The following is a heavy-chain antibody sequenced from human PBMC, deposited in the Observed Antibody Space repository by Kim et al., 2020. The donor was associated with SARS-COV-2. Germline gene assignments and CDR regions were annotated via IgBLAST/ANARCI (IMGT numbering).Heavy chain of an antibody. Sequence: SETLSLTCIVSGGSISYSSGYYWGWIRQPPGKGLEWIASIYYSGSTYYNPSLKSRVTISVDTSKIQFSLRLSSVTAADTAVYYCSTFDYWGQGTLVTVSS. J-gene: IGHJ4*02. CDR3: STFDY. V-gene: IGHV4-39*01. CDR2: IYYSGST. CDR1: GGSISYSSGYY.